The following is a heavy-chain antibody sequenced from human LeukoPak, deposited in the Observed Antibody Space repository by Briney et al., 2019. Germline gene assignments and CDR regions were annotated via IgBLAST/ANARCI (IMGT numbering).Heavy chain of an antibody. V-gene: IGHV1-2*02. CDR3: ARDARHDSWPIDY. D-gene: IGHD6-13*01. Sequence: ASVKVSCKASGYTFTGYYMHWVRQAPGQGLEWMGWINPNSGGTNYAQRFQGRVTMTRDTSISTAYMELSRLRSDDTAVYYCARDARHDSWPIDYWGQGTLVTVSS. J-gene: IGHJ4*02. CDR2: INPNSGGT. CDR1: GYTFTGYY.